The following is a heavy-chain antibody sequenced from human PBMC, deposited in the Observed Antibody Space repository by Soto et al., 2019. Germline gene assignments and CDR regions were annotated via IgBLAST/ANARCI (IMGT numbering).Heavy chain of an antibody. CDR1: GFTFNNYA. CDR2: ISYDGSSK. CDR3: ARGDGYIYGNTFDS. V-gene: IGHV3-30-3*01. J-gene: IGHJ4*02. D-gene: IGHD5-18*01. Sequence: QVQLVESGGGVVQPGRSLRLSFAASGFTFNNYAMHWVRQAPGKGLEWVAFISYDGSSKYYADSVTGRFTISRDNSRNTLYLQMNSLRAEDTAVYYCARGDGYIYGNTFDSWGQGTLVTVSS.